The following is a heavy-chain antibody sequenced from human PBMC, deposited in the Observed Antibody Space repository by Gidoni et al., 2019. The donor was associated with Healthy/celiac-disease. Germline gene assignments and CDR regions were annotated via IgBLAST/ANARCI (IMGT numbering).Heavy chain of an antibody. CDR3: ARVTARRRYYYDSSGYYGPNWFDP. Sequence: QLQLQESGSGLVKPSQTLSLTCAVSGGSISSGGYSWSWIRQPPGKGLEWIGYSSHSGSTYYNPSLKSRVTISVDRSKNQFSLKLSSVTAADTAVYYCARVTARRRYYYDSSGYYGPNWFDPWGQGTLVTVSS. J-gene: IGHJ5*02. CDR2: SSHSGST. D-gene: IGHD3-22*01. CDR1: GGSISSGGYS. V-gene: IGHV4-30-2*01.